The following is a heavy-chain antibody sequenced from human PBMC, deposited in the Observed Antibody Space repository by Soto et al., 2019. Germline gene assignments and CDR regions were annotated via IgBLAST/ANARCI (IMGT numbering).Heavy chain of an antibody. CDR2: ISYDGSNK. V-gene: IGHV3-30*18. Sequence: GGSLRLSCAASGFTFSSYGMHWVRQAPGKGLEWVAVISYDGSNKYYADSVKGRFTISRDNSKNTLYLQMNSLRAEDTAVYYCAKVGGGYSYGSSYFDYWGQGTLVTVSS. CDR3: AKVGGGYSYGSSYFDY. CDR1: GFTFSSYG. J-gene: IGHJ4*02. D-gene: IGHD5-18*01.